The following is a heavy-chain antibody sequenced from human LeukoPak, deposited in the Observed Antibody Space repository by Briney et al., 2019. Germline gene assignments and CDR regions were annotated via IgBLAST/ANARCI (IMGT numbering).Heavy chain of an antibody. J-gene: IGHJ5*02. D-gene: IGHD3-9*01. CDR3: ARAVLRYFDWLFLDGFDP. Sequence: SQTLSLTCAISGDSVSSNSAAWNWIRQSPSRGLEWLGRTYYRSKWYNDYAVSVKSRITINPDTSKNQFSLQLNSVTPEDTAVYYCARAVLRYFDWLFLDGFDPWGQGTLVTVSS. CDR2: TYYRSKWYN. V-gene: IGHV6-1*01. CDR1: GDSVSSNSAA.